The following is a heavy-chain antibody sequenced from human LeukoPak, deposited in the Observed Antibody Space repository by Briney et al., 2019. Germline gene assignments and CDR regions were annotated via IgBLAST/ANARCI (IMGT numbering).Heavy chain of an antibody. J-gene: IGHJ6*02. V-gene: IGHV4-59*01. Sequence: SETLSLTCTVSGDSIGSYFWSWIRLSPGKGLEWIGHIYHSGSTNYNPSLKSRVTISVDTSKNQFSLKLTSVTSADTAVYYCARDGPAYTSRWYDYYYGLDVWGPGTTVTVSS. CDR2: IYHSGST. D-gene: IGHD2-2*01. CDR1: GDSIGSYF. CDR3: ARDGPAYTSRWYDYYYGLDV.